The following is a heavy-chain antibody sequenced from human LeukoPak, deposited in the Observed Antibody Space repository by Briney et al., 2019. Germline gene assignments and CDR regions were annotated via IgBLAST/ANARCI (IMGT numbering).Heavy chain of an antibody. J-gene: IGHJ4*02. D-gene: IGHD1-1*01. V-gene: IGHV3-48*03. CDR2: ISSSGSTI. CDR1: GFTFSSYE. CDR3: ARDRLGWKRLYYFDY. Sequence: PGGSLRLSCAASGFTFSSYEMNWVRQAPGKGLEWVSYISSSGSTIYYADSVKGRFTISRDNAKNSLYLQMNSLRAEDTAVYYCARDRLGWKRLYYFDYWGQGTLATVSS.